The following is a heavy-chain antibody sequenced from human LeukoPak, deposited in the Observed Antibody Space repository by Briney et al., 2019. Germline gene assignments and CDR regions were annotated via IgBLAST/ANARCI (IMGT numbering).Heavy chain of an antibody. CDR1: GGTFSSYA. Sequence: SVKVSCKASGGTFSSYAISWVRQAPGQGREWMGRIIPIFGTANYAQKFQGRVTITTDESTSTAYMELSSLRSEDTAVYYCASWDSSGYYFRYWGQGTLVTVSS. V-gene: IGHV1-69*05. D-gene: IGHD3-22*01. J-gene: IGHJ4*02. CDR3: ASWDSSGYYFRY. CDR2: IIPIFGTA.